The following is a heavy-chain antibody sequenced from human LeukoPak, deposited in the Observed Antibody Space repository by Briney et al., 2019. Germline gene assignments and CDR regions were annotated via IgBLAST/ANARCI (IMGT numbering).Heavy chain of an antibody. CDR2: ILGSGGST. CDR1: GFTFSNYA. J-gene: IGHJ4*02. D-gene: IGHD3-9*01. CDR3: AKCGDYDVLTGYYVPDY. Sequence: GSLRLSCAASGFTFSNYAMSWDRQAPGKGLEWVSAILGSGGSTYYADSVKGRFTVSRDNSKSTLYLQMNSLRAEDTALYYCAKCGDYDVLTGYYVPDYWGQGTLVTVSS. V-gene: IGHV3-23*01.